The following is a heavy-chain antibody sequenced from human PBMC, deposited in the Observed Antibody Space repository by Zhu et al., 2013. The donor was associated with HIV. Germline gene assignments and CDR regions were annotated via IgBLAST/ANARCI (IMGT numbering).Heavy chain of an antibody. D-gene: IGHD2-15*01. J-gene: IGHJ6*02. CDR3: ALSLCSGASCYYPGKNGMDV. Sequence: QVQLVQSGAEVEKPGASLRVSCKASGYTFNDYYIHWVRQAPGQGLEWMGCISPESGDTNYQQNFQGRITMTWDTSISTAYMDLSRLTSDDTAIYYCALSLCSGASCYYPGKNGMDVWGQGTTVTVSS. V-gene: IGHV1-2*02. CDR1: GYTFNDYY. CDR2: ISPESGDT.